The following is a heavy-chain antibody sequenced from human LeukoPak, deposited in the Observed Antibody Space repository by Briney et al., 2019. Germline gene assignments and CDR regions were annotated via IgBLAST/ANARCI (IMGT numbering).Heavy chain of an antibody. Sequence: GGSLRLSCAASGFTVSSNYMSWVRQAPGKGLEWVAVISYDGTNKYYADSVKGRFTISRYNSKNTLYLQMNSLRAEDTAVYYCARDYKRWLVQYGMDVWGQGTTVTVSS. J-gene: IGHJ6*02. CDR1: GFTVSSNY. D-gene: IGHD6-19*01. V-gene: IGHV3-30-3*01. CDR2: ISYDGTNK. CDR3: ARDYKRWLVQYGMDV.